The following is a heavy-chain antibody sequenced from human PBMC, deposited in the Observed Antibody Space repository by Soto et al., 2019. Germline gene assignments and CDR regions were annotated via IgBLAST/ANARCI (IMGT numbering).Heavy chain of an antibody. V-gene: IGHV3-30*18. CDR3: AKPTGSWWELIPYYFDY. CDR1: GFTFSSYG. D-gene: IGHD1-26*01. CDR2: ISYDGSNK. Sequence: PGGSLRLSCAASGFTFSSYGMHWVRQAPGKGLEWVAVISYDGSNKYYADSVKGRFTISRDNSKNTLYLQMNSLRGEDTAVYYCAKPTGSWWELIPYYFDYWGQGTLVTVSS. J-gene: IGHJ4*02.